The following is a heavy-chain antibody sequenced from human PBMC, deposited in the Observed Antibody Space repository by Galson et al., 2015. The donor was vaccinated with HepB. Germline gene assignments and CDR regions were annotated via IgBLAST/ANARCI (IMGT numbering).Heavy chain of an antibody. D-gene: IGHD1-26*01. CDR2: IYYTGST. Sequence: ETLSLTCSVSGASVSSSSYYWAWIRQPPGKGLEWIGYIYYTGSTNYNPSLHSRVTISVDTSKNQFSLKLNSVTAADTAVYYCARLVGAVSWYFDNWGQGTLVTVSS. J-gene: IGHJ4*02. CDR1: GASVSSSSYY. V-gene: IGHV4-61*01. CDR3: ARLVGAVSWYFDN.